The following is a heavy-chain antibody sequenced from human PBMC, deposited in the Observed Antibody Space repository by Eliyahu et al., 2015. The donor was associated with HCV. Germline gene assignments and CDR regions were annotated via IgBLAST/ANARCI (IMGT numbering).Heavy chain of an antibody. J-gene: IGHJ3*01. D-gene: IGHD3-22*01. CDR1: GFTFSIYA. CDR2: IGYTGGRT. CDR3: AKDFYDSRAPRSFDV. V-gene: IGHV3-23*01. Sequence: EEQLLESGGGAVQPGGSLXLSCAASGFTFSIYAXPLVRQAPGKGLQWVXSIGYTGGRTYYADSVKGRFTISRDNSNNTLFLQMNSLRAEDTAVYFCAKDFYDSRAPRSFDVWGQGTMVTVSS.